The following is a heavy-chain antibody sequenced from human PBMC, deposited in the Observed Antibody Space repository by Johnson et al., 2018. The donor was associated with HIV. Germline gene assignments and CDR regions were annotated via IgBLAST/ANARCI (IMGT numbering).Heavy chain of an antibody. CDR3: AKVLAGIAARPRTFDALDI. D-gene: IGHD6-6*01. J-gene: IGHJ3*02. CDR2: ISGSGGST. Sequence: VQLVESGGGLVQPGGSLRLSCAASGFTFSSYAMSWVRQAPGKGLEWVSAISGSGGSTYYADSLKGRFTISRDNSKNTLYLQMNSLRAEDTAVYYCAKVLAGIAARPRTFDALDIWGQGTMVTVSS. V-gene: IGHV3-23*04. CDR1: GFTFSSYA.